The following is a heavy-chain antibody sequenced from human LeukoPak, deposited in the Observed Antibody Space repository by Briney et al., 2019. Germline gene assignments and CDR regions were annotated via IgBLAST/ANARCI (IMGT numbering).Heavy chain of an antibody. V-gene: IGHV1-46*01. D-gene: IGHD6-13*01. CDR1: GYTFTSNY. CDR2: ISPSGGST. J-gene: IGHJ4*02. Sequence: ASVKVSCKAFGYTFTSNYMHWVRQAPGQGPEWMGVISPSGGSTTYAQKFQGRVTLTRDMSTSTDYLELSSLRSEDTAVYYCAKDSQTSWSSSWLWFLDSWGQGTPVTVSS. CDR3: AKDSQTSWSSSWLWFLDS.